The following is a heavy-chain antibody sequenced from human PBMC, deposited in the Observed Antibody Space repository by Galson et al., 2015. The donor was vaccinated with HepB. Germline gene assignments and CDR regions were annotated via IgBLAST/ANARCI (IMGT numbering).Heavy chain of an antibody. Sequence: SLRLSCAASGFTFSDHYMDWVRQAPGKGLEWVGRTRNKANSYTTEYAASVKGRFTISRDNSKNSLYLQMNSLKTEDTAVYYCARVQFGELGNFDYWGQGTLVTVSS. V-gene: IGHV3-72*01. D-gene: IGHD3-10*01. CDR3: ARVQFGELGNFDY. J-gene: IGHJ4*02. CDR1: GFTFSDHY. CDR2: TRNKANSYTT.